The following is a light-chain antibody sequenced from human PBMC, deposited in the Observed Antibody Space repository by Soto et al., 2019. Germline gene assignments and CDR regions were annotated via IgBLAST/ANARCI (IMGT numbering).Light chain of an antibody. V-gene: IGKV3-20*01. Sequence: LTQSPDSLSLSPGDRATLSCRASHSFSSTFFAWYQQKPGQAPRLLIYGASSRATGIPDRFSDSGSGTDFTLTISRLEPEDFAVYYCQQYASSVTFGEGPKVEIK. CDR1: HSFSSTF. CDR2: GAS. J-gene: IGKJ1*01. CDR3: QQYASSVT.